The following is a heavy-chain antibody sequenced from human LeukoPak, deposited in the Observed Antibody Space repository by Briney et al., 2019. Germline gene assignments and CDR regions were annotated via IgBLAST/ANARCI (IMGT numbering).Heavy chain of an antibody. Sequence: GGSLRLSCAASGFTFSSYAMSWVRQAPGKGLEWVSAISGSGGSTYYADSVKGRFTISRDNSKNTLYLQMNSLRAEDTAVYYCARAWAYSSGYYSTNFDYWGQGTLVTVSS. CDR1: GFTFSSYA. V-gene: IGHV3-23*01. CDR3: ARAWAYSSGYYSTNFDY. J-gene: IGHJ4*02. CDR2: ISGSGGST. D-gene: IGHD3-22*01.